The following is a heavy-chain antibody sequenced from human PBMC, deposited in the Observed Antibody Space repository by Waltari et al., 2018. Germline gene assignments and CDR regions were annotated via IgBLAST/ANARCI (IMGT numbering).Heavy chain of an antibody. CDR1: GDSITSSNYY. V-gene: IGHV4-39*02. Sequence: QLQLQESGPRLVKPSETLSLTCSVSGDSITSSNYYWAWLRQPPGKGLEWIGSVYYTGSTYDKASLKSRVTISVDTSKNYFSLSLTSVTATDTAIYFCARTFMVRTIRSRGWFDPWGQGTLVTVSS. D-gene: IGHD3-10*01. CDR2: VYYTGST. CDR3: ARTFMVRTIRSRGWFDP. J-gene: IGHJ5*02.